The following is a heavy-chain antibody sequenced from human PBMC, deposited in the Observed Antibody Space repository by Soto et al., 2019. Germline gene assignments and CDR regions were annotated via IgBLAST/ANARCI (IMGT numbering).Heavy chain of an antibody. CDR3: AKGGPGDTVRGFYI. CDR1: GFTFSSYG. CDR2: ISYDGSNK. D-gene: IGHD3-10*01. J-gene: IGHJ4*02. V-gene: IGHV3-30*18. Sequence: PGGSLRLSCAASGFTFSSYGMHWVRQAPGKGLEWVAVISYDGSNKYYADSVKGRFTISRDNSKNTLYLQMNSLRAEDTAVYYCAKGGPGDTVRGFYIWGQGTLVTVSS.